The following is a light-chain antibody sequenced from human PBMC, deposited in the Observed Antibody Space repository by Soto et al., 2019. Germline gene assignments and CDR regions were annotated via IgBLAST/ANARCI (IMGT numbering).Light chain of an antibody. CDR3: QQYDSFSVT. Sequence: DIHITHSPSTLSASVLYSVTITCRASQRISGWLAWHQQKPGKAPKLLIYDVSALKRGVPPRFSGSGSGTEFTLTISSLQPEDFATYYCQQYDSFSVTFGQGTKVDIK. CDR2: DVS. CDR1: QRISGW. V-gene: IGKV1-5*01. J-gene: IGKJ1*01.